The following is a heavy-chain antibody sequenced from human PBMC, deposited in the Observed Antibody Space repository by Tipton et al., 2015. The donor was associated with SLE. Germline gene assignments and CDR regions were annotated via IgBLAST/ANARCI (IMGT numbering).Heavy chain of an antibody. J-gene: IGHJ3*01. CDR1: GDSISGAYYF. V-gene: IGHV4-61*09. CDR3: TRGLYGGSSV. D-gene: IGHD1-26*01. CDR2: IYTSSIT. Sequence: TLSLTCTVSGDSISGAYYFWNWIRQPAGKGLEWIGHIYTSSITNYNPSLKSRVTISADTSKNQFSLNLNSVTAADTAVYYCTRGLYGGSSVWGQGTMVTVSS.